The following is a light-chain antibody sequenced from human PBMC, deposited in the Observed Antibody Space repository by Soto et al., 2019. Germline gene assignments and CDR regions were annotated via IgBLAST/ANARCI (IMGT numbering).Light chain of an antibody. CDR1: SSDVGGYNY. J-gene: IGLJ1*01. CDR2: EVS. Sequence: QSALTQPASVSGSPGQSITISCTGTSSDVGGYNYVSWYQQHPGKAPKHMIYEVSNRPSGGSNRFSGSKSGNTASLTISGLQAEDEADYYCSSYTSSSIDYVFGTGTKVTVL. V-gene: IGLV2-14*01. CDR3: SSYTSSSIDYV.